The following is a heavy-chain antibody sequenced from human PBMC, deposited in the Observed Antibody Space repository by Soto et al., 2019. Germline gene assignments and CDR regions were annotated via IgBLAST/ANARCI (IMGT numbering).Heavy chain of an antibody. CDR2: IYRTGTA. Sequence: QLQLQESGPGLVEPSETLSLTCTVSGGSISGSDYYWAWLRQPPGKGLEWLGTIYRTGTAYYNPSLKSRVTLSVDPSKNQFFLILNSVSAADTAVYFCADMRGQWLPRDWGQGTLVTVSS. CDR3: ADMRGQWLPRD. CDR1: GGSISGSDYY. D-gene: IGHD6-19*01. V-gene: IGHV4-39*01. J-gene: IGHJ4*02.